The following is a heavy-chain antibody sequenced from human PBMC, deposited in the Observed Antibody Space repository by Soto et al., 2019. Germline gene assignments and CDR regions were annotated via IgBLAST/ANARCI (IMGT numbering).Heavy chain of an antibody. V-gene: IGHV4-59*08. J-gene: IGHJ4*02. Sequence: SETLSLTCTVSGGSISSYYWSWIRQPPGKGLEWIGYIYYSGSTYYNPSLKSRVTISVDTSKNQFSLKLSSVTAADTAVYYCARADYGESPDYWGQGTLVTVSS. CDR1: GGSISSYY. D-gene: IGHD4-17*01. CDR3: ARADYGESPDY. CDR2: IYYSGST.